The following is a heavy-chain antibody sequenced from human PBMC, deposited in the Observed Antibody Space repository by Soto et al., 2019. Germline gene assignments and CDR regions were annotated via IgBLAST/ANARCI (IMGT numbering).Heavy chain of an antibody. Sequence: QVQLVESGGGVVQPGRSLRLSCAASGFTFSDYGMHWVRQAPGKGLEWVAVISYDGDNQYYVDSVKCRFTISRDNSKNTLYLRMNSLRAGDTAVYYCAKDLPLLTVMVRGVNGRGDDYWGQGTLVTVSS. D-gene: IGHD3-10*01. V-gene: IGHV3-30*18. J-gene: IGHJ4*02. CDR3: AKDLPLLTVMVRGVNGRGDDY. CDR1: GFTFSDYG. CDR2: ISYDGDNQ.